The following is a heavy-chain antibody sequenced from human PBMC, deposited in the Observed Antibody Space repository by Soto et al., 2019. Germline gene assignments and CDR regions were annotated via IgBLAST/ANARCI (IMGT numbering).Heavy chain of an antibody. V-gene: IGHV1-18*01. Sequence: AGVQLTCKASGFTSTTYRVCWVRQAPGQGLEWLGWINTHNGNTNYAQNLQGRVIMTADTSTSTAYMELRSLRSDDTAIYYCTREGSAPYYYYGMDAWGQGTTVTVSS. CDR2: INTHNGNT. D-gene: IGHD3-10*01. CDR3: TREGSAPYYYYGMDA. J-gene: IGHJ6*02. CDR1: GFTSTTYR.